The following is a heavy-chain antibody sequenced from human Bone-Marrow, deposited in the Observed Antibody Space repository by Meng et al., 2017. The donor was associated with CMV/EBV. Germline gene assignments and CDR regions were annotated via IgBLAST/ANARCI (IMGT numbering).Heavy chain of an antibody. CDR3: ASPLSGSPYYYYYGMDV. CDR1: GCTFSSYA. V-gene: IGHV1-69*05. D-gene: IGHD2/OR15-2a*01. Sequence: SVNVSCLASGCTFSSYAISWVRQAPGQGLEWMGGIIPIFGTANYAQKFQGRVTITTDESTSTAYMELSSLRSEDTAVYYCASPLSGSPYYYYYGMDVWGQGTTVTVSS. CDR2: IIPIFGTA. J-gene: IGHJ6*02.